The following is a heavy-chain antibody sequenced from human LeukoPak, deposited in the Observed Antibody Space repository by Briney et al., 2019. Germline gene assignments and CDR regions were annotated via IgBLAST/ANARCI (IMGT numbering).Heavy chain of an antibody. D-gene: IGHD2-15*01. Sequence: GGSLRLSCRVSGFTFGDYAMSWVRQAPGKGLEWVSSISSSSSYIYYADSVKGRFTISRDNAKNSLYLQMNSLRAEDTAVYYCAREGGPGNWFDPWGQGTLVTVSS. CDR1: GFTFGDYA. CDR3: AREGGPGNWFDP. CDR2: ISSSSSYI. J-gene: IGHJ5*02. V-gene: IGHV3-21*01.